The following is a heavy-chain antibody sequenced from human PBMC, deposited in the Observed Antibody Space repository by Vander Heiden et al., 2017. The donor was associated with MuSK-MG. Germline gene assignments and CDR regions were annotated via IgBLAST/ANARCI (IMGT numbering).Heavy chain of an antibody. J-gene: IGHJ4*02. CDR1: GFTFSSIA. Sequence: EVQLLESGGGLVQPGGSLRLSCAASGFTFSSIAMSWVRQAPGKGLEWVSAISGSGGSTYYANSVKGRFTISRDNSKNTLYLQMNSLRAEDTAVYYCAKGRNDGVLYYFDYWGRGTLVTVSS. CDR2: ISGSGGST. CDR3: AKGRNDGVLYYFDY. V-gene: IGHV3-23*01. D-gene: IGHD1-1*01.